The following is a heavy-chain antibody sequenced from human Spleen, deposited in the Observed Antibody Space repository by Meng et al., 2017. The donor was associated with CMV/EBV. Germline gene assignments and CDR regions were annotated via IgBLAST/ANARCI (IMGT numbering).Heavy chain of an antibody. V-gene: IGHV3-43*01. CDR1: GFTFDDYT. CDR2: ISWDGVSK. D-gene: IGHD2-15*01. CDR3: AKDGYCSGATCHYYFDS. J-gene: IGHJ4*02. Sequence: GESLKISCAASGFTFDDYTMHWVRQIPGKGLEWVSLISWDGVSKLYADSVKGRFTISRHNSENSLYLQMNSLRPEDTALYYCAKDGYCSGATCHYYFDSWGQGTLVPSPQ.